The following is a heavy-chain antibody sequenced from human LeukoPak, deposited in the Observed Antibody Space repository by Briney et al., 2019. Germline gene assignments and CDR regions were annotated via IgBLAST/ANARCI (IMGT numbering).Heavy chain of an antibody. Sequence: ASVKVSCKASGYTFTRFGISWVRQAPGQGLEWMGWISANNGNTNYAQKFQGRVTMTTDTSTSTAYMELSSLRSEDTAVYYCARDDLGYQLLYDYYYYGMDVWGQGTTVTVSS. V-gene: IGHV1-18*01. D-gene: IGHD2-2*02. CDR2: ISANNGNT. CDR1: GYTFTRFG. CDR3: ARDDLGYQLLYDYYYYGMDV. J-gene: IGHJ6*02.